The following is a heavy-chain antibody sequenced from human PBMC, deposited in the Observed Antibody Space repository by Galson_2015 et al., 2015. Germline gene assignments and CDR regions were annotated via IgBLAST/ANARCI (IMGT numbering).Heavy chain of an antibody. Sequence: SVKVSCKASGGTFSSYAISWVRQAPGQGLEWMGGIIPIFGIANYAQKFQGRVTITADKSTSTACMELSSLRSEDTAVYYCARANCSSTSCYRTNWFDPWGQGTLVTVSS. CDR1: GGTFSSYA. CDR3: ARANCSSTSCYRTNWFDP. D-gene: IGHD2-2*02. J-gene: IGHJ5*02. CDR2: IIPIFGIA. V-gene: IGHV1-69*10.